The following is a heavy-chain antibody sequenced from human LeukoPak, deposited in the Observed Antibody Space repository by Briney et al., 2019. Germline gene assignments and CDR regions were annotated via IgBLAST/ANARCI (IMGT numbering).Heavy chain of an antibody. Sequence: GGSLRLSCAASGFTFSSYAMSWVRQAPGKGLEWVSAISGSGGSTYYADSVKGRFTISRDNSKNTLYLQMNSLRAEDTAVYYCARDDSGYDYPYWGQGTLVTVSS. J-gene: IGHJ4*02. CDR2: ISGSGGST. D-gene: IGHD5-12*01. CDR1: GFTFSSYA. V-gene: IGHV3-23*01. CDR3: ARDDSGYDYPY.